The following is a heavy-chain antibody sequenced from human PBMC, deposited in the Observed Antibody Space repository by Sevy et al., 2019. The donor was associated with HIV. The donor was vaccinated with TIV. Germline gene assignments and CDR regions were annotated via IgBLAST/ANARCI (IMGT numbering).Heavy chain of an antibody. CDR1: GFTFSDYY. D-gene: IGHD2-2*01. V-gene: IGHV3-11*06. J-gene: IGHJ3*02. CDR2: ISGSSSYT. Sequence: GGSLRLSCAASGFTFSDYYINWIRQAPGKGLEWVSYISGSSSYTNYADSLKGRFTISRDNAKNSLYLQMNSLRAEDTAVYYCARVGCSISSCPKGDAFDIWGQGTMVTVSS. CDR3: ARVGCSISSCPKGDAFDI.